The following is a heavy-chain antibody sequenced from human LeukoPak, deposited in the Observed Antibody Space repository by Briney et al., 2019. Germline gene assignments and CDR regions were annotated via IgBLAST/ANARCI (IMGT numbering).Heavy chain of an antibody. J-gene: IGHJ6*03. CDR1: GGTFTSYA. Sequence: GASVKVSCKASGGTFTSYAISGVGQAPGKGLGWRGGIIPIFGTANYAQKFQGRVTITADESTSTAYMELSSLRSEDTAVYYCASWYYYDSSGYSYYMDVWGKGTTVTISS. V-gene: IGHV1-69*13. CDR3: ASWYYYDSSGYSYYMDV. CDR2: IIPIFGTA. D-gene: IGHD3-22*01.